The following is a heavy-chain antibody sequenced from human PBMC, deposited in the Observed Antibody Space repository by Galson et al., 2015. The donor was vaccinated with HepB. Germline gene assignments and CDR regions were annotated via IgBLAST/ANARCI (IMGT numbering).Heavy chain of an antibody. Sequence: SLRLSCAASGFTFSSYWMSWVRQAPGKGLEWVANIKQDGSEKYYVDSVKGRFTISRDNAKNSLYLQMNSLRAEDTAVYYCARDGRYCSGGSCFGYYYYYGMDVWGQGTTVTVSS. J-gene: IGHJ6*02. CDR1: GFTFSSYW. CDR2: IKQDGSEK. D-gene: IGHD2-15*01. CDR3: ARDGRYCSGGSCFGYYYYYGMDV. V-gene: IGHV3-7*03.